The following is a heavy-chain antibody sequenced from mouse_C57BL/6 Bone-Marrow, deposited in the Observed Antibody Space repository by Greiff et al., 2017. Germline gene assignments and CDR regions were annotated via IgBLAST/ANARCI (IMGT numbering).Heavy chain of an antibody. D-gene: IGHD2-1*01. CDR3: ARGGNYGGYYFDY. V-gene: IGHV1-47*01. Sequence: VKLQASGAELVKPGASVKMSCKASGYTFTTYPIEWMKQNHGKSLEWIGNFHPYNDDTKYNEKFKGKDTLTVEKSSSTVYLELSRLTSDDSAVYYCARGGNYGGYYFDYWGQGTTLTVSS. J-gene: IGHJ2*01. CDR2: FHPYNDDT. CDR1: GYTFTTYP.